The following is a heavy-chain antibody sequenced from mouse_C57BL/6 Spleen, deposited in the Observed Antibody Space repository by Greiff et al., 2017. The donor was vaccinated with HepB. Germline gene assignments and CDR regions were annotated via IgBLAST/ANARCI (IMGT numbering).Heavy chain of an antibody. CDR1: GYTFTDYN. Sequence: EVQLVESGPELVKPGASVKIPCKASGYTFTDYNMDWVKQSHGKSLEWIGDINPNNGGTIYNQKFKGKATLTVDKSSSTAYMELRSLTSEDTAVYYCARGGLGRKFAYWGQGTLVTVSA. CDR2: INPNNGGT. J-gene: IGHJ3*01. CDR3: ARGGLGRKFAY. D-gene: IGHD4-1*01. V-gene: IGHV1-18*01.